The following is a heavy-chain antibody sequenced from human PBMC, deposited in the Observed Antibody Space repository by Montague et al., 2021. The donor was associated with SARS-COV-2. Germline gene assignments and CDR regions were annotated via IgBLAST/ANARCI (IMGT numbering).Heavy chain of an antibody. V-gene: IGHV4-61*02. Sequence: TLSLTCTVSGGSISSGRYYWSWIRQPAGKGLEWIGRISISGSTNYNPSLKSRATISVDTSKNQFSLKLSSVTAADTAVYYCARDIAVAGLFDYWGQGTLVTVSS. CDR3: ARDIAVAGLFDY. D-gene: IGHD6-19*01. CDR1: GGSISSGRYY. CDR2: ISISGST. J-gene: IGHJ4*02.